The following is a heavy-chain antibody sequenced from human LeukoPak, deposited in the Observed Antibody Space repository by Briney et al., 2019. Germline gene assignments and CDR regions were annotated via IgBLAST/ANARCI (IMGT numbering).Heavy chain of an antibody. CDR3: ARDPNYYDILTGYYMMYAFDI. V-gene: IGHV4-4*07. CDR2: IYTSGST. Sequence: SETLSLTCTVSGGSISSYYWSWIRQPAGKGLEWIGRIYTSGSTNYNPSLTGRVTMSVDTSKNQFSLKLSSVTAADTAVYYCARDPNYYDILTGYYMMYAFDIWGQGTMVTVSS. D-gene: IGHD3-9*01. J-gene: IGHJ3*02. CDR1: GGSISSYY.